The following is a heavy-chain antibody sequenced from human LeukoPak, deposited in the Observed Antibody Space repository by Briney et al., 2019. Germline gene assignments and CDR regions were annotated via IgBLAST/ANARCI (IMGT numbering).Heavy chain of an antibody. CDR2: GFYSGSA. J-gene: IGHJ1*01. D-gene: IGHD4-17*01. Sequence: PSETLSLTCTASGGSISGSNYYWAWVRQPPGKGLVCVGSGFYSGSAYSNPSLKSRVTISVDTSRNQFSLKLSSVTAADTAVYYCARGHSPVTTKVSYFQHWGQGTLVTVSS. CDR1: GGSISGSNYY. CDR3: ARGHSPVTTKVSYFQH. V-gene: IGHV4-39*07.